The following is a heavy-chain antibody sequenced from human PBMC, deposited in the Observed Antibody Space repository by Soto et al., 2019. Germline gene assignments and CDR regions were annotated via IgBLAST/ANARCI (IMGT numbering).Heavy chain of an antibody. CDR2: ISSSGGST. J-gene: IGHJ4*02. V-gene: IGHV3-23*01. CDR3: XXXXXDY. Sequence: EVQLLESGGGLVQPGGSLRLSCAASGFTFSSYTMSWVRQGPGKGLEWVSGISSSGGSTVYAESVKGRFTISRDNFKNTLYLQMNSLXAEXXXVXXXXXXXXDYWGQGTPVTVSS. CDR1: GFTFSSYT.